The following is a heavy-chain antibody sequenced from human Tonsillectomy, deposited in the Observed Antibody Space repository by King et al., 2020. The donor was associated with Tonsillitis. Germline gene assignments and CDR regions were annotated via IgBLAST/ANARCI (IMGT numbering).Heavy chain of an antibody. CDR2: ISWNSGSI. V-gene: IGHV3-9*01. D-gene: IGHD2-15*01. CDR3: AKAKEVVVAVTAVDY. CDR1: GFTFDDYA. Sequence: VQLVESGGGLVQPGRSLRLSCAASGFTFDDYAMHWVRQAPGKGLEWVSGISWNSGSIGYADSVKGRFTISRDNAKNSLYLQMNSLRAEDTALYYCAKAKEVVVAVTAVDYWGQGTLVTVSS. J-gene: IGHJ4*02.